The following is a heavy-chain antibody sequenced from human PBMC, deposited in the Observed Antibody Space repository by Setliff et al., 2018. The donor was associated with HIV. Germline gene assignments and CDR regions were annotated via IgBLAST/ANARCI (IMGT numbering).Heavy chain of an antibody. J-gene: IGHJ4*02. CDR1: GPSINIHY. V-gene: IGHV4-59*11. D-gene: IGHD4-17*01. Sequence: SETLSLTCTVSGPSINIHYWSWIRQSPGKGFEWIGYIYSTGSTNYNPSLQSRVIISMVASRNQFSLKVTSVTAADTAVYYCAKGAGFYGDYTFDYWGQGNLVTVSS. CDR3: AKGAGFYGDYTFDY. CDR2: IYSTGST.